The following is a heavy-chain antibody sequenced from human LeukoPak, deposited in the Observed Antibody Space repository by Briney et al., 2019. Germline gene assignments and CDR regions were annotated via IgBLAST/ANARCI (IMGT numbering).Heavy chain of an antibody. V-gene: IGHV3-30*18. D-gene: IGHD2-2*03. J-gene: IGHJ4*02. Sequence: GRSLRLSCAASGFTFSSYGMHWVRQAPGKGLEWVAVISYDGSNKYYADSVKGRFTISRDNSKNTLYLLMNSLRAEDTAVYYCAKMDDYGDYWGQGTLVTVSS. CDR3: AKMDDYGDY. CDR1: GFTFSSYG. CDR2: ISYDGSNK.